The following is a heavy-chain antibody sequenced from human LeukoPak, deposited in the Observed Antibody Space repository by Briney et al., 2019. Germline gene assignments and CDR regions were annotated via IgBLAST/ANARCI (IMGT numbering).Heavy chain of an antibody. Sequence: PGRSLRLSCAASGFTFSSYGMHWVRQAPGKGLEWVSGISGSGGSTYYADSVKGQFTISRDNSKNTLYLQMDNLRAEDTALYYCAKGRYDSSGPANTFDYWGQGTLVTVSS. D-gene: IGHD3-22*01. CDR1: GFTFSSYG. V-gene: IGHV3-23*01. CDR3: AKGRYDSSGPANTFDY. CDR2: ISGSGGST. J-gene: IGHJ4*02.